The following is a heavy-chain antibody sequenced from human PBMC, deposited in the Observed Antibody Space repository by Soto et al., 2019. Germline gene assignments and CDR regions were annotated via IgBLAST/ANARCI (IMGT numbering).Heavy chain of an antibody. CDR3: AKDLRPTVTTQGGYYYYFYYMDV. J-gene: IGHJ6*03. CDR2: VSSTGGTT. V-gene: IGHV3-23*01. CDR1: GFTFSTYA. D-gene: IGHD4-17*01. Sequence: GGSLRLSCAASGFTFSTYAMTWVRQAPGKGLEWVSAVSSTGGTTYYADSVKGRFTISRDNSKNTLYLQMISLRAEDTAVYYCAKDLRPTVTTQGGYYYYFYYMDVWGKGTTVTVSS.